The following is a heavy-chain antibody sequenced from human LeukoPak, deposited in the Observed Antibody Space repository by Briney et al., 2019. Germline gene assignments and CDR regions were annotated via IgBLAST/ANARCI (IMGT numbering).Heavy chain of an antibody. CDR1: GFSFSAGA. Sequence: PGGSLSLSCAASGFSFSAGAISGGRQAPAKGVEGGSGIVGNGDDIRYADSLKGRFTISRDTSRNTLYLQMKSLRAEDMGVYHCAKGLRLGDGFWESDYWGRGPVVTVSS. D-gene: IGHD3-10*01. CDR3: AKGLRLGDGFWESDY. CDR2: IVGNGDDI. J-gene: IGHJ4*02. V-gene: IGHV3-23*01.